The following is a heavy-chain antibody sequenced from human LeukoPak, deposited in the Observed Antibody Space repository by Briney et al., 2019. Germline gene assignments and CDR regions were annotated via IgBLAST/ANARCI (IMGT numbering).Heavy chain of an antibody. V-gene: IGHV3-7*03. D-gene: IGHD2-2*01. CDR1: GLIFSGSW. CDR2: INPDGNKK. CDR3: AKDGVVLSAAPGADS. J-gene: IGHJ5*01. Sequence: GGSLRLSCAASGLIFSGSWMNWVRQAPGKGLEWVATINPDGNKKGLADSVRGRFTISRDDAENSLYLQMNSLRAEDTGVYYCAKDGVVLSAAPGADSWGQGILVTVSS.